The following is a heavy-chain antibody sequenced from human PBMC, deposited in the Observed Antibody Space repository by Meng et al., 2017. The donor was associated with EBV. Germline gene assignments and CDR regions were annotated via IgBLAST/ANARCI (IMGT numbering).Heavy chain of an antibody. J-gene: IGHJ4*02. CDR1: GYTFTGYY. CDR2: INPNSGGT. Sequence: QVQLVQSGAEVKKPGASLKGSCKASGYTFTGYYMHWVRQAPGQGLEWMGWINPNSGGTNYAQKFQGWVTMTRDTSISTAYMELSRLRSDDTAVYYCARDEAAAGRPLGYWGQGTLVTVVS. CDR3: ARDEAAAGRPLGY. V-gene: IGHV1-2*04. D-gene: IGHD6-13*01.